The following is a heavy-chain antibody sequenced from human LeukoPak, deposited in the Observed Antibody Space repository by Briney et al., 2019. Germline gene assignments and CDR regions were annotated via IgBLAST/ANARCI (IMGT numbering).Heavy chain of an antibody. V-gene: IGHV3-30-3*01. CDR2: ISYDGSNK. CDR1: GFMFSSYA. CDR3: ARDLGPGPISGYPRGRYYYGMDV. J-gene: IGHJ6*02. Sequence: PGGSLRLSCAASGFMFSSYAIHWVRQAPGKGLEWVAVISYDGSNKYYADSVKGRFTISRDNSKNTLYLQMNSLRAEDTALYYCARDLGPGPISGYPRGRYYYGMDVWGQGTTVTVSS. D-gene: IGHD3-22*01.